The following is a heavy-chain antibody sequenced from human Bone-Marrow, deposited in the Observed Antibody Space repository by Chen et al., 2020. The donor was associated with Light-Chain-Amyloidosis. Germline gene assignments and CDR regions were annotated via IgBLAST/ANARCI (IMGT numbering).Heavy chain of an antibody. D-gene: IGHD6-6*01. V-gene: IGHV5-51*01. CDR2: IYPGDSRT. Sequence: EVQLVQSGAEVKKPGESLQISCEASGYSFTNYWIAWVRQMPGKGLEWMGIIYPGDSRTRYNPSFQGQVTISADKSISTAYLQWSSLRASDTAMYYCSRGATTSDYWGQGTLVTVSS. CDR3: SRGATTSDY. CDR1: GYSFTNYW. J-gene: IGHJ4*02.